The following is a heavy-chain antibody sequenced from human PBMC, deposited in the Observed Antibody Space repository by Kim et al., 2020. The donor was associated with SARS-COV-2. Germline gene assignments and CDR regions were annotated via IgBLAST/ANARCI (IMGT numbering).Heavy chain of an antibody. CDR3: ARNYDSSGYYLESYYFDY. Sequence: SETLSLTCTVSGGSISSSSYYWGWIRQPPGMGLEWIGSIYYSGSTYYNPSLKSRVTISVDTSKNQFSLKLSSVTAADTAVYYCARNYDSSGYYLESYYFDYWGQGTTVTVSS. CDR2: IYYSGST. V-gene: IGHV4-39*01. J-gene: IGHJ4*03. D-gene: IGHD3-22*01. CDR1: GGSISSSSYY.